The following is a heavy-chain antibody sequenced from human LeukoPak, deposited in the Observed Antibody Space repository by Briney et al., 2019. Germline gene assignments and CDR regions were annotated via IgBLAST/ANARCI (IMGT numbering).Heavy chain of an antibody. V-gene: IGHV3-7*01. CDR2: IKQDGSEK. CDR1: GFTFSSYW. J-gene: IGHJ4*02. Sequence: VGSLRLSCAASGFTFSSYWMCWVRQAPGEGLEWVANIKQDGSEKYYVDSVKGRFTISRDNAKNSLYLQMDSLRAEDTAVYYCARPYYYSSGSLPYWGQGTLVTVSS. CDR3: ARPYYYSSGSLPY. D-gene: IGHD3-10*01.